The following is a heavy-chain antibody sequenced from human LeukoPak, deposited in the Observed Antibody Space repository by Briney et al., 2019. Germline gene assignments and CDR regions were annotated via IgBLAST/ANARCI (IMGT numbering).Heavy chain of an antibody. D-gene: IGHD2-2*01. CDR3: ARGGDIVVVPAAKEGWFDP. V-gene: IGHV1-18*01. Sequence: ASVKVSCKASGYTFTSYGISWVRQAPGQGLEWMGWISAYNGNTNYAQKLQGRVTMTTDTSTSTAYMELRSLRSDDTAVYYCARGGDIVVVPAAKEGWFDPWGQGTLVTVSS. J-gene: IGHJ5*02. CDR2: ISAYNGNT. CDR1: GYTFTSYG.